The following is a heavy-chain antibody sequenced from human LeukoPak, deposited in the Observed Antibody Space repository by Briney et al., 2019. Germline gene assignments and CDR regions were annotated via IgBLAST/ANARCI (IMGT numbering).Heavy chain of an antibody. CDR1: GFTFSRYY. J-gene: IGHJ4*02. V-gene: IGHV3-74*01. D-gene: IGHD2-2*01. CDR2: INADGSST. CDR3: ARVSVCSSASCYSLFDY. Sequence: GGSLRLSCAASGFTFSRYYMHWVRQAPGKGLVWVSRINADGSSTNYADSVKGRFTISRDNAKNTLYLQMNSLRAEGTAVYYCARVSVCSSASCYSLFDYWGQGTLVTVSS.